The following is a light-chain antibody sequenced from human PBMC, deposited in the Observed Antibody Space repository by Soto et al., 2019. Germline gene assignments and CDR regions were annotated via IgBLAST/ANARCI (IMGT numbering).Light chain of an antibody. V-gene: IGLV1-44*01. CDR1: SSNIGSNT. CDR3: AAWDDSLNALS. CDR2: SNN. Sequence: QSVLTQPPSASGTPGQRVTISCSGSSSNIGSNTVNWYQQLPGTAPKLLIYSNNQRPSGVPDRFSGSKSATSASLAISGLQSEDEADYYCAAWDDSLNALSFGGGTKLTVL. J-gene: IGLJ2*01.